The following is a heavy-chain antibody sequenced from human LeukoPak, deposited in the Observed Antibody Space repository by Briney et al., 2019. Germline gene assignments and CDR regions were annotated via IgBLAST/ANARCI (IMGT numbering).Heavy chain of an antibody. CDR3: ARDAYCSSTSCNTQVWNYYYYGMDV. CDR2: IIPNLGIA. Sequence: SVKASCKASGGTFSSYAISWVRQAPGQGLEWMGRIIPNLGIANYAQKFQGRVTITADKSTSTAYMELSSLRSEDTAVYYCARDAYCSSTSCNTQVWNYYYYGMDVWGQGTTVTVSS. CDR1: GGTFSSYA. J-gene: IGHJ6*02. D-gene: IGHD2-2*01. V-gene: IGHV1-69*04.